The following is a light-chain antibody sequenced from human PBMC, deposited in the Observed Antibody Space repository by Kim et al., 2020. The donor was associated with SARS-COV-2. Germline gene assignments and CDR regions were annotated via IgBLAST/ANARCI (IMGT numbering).Light chain of an antibody. V-gene: IGKV3-15*01. CDR1: QSLGIK. CDR3: QQYNDWPYT. Sequence: SGSPGERVTLSCRASQSLGIKLAWYQQKPGQAPRRLNYGAATRAIDVPDRFSGGGSGTEFTLTISSLQSEDSAVYYCQQYNDWPYTFGQGTKLEI. J-gene: IGKJ2*01. CDR2: GAA.